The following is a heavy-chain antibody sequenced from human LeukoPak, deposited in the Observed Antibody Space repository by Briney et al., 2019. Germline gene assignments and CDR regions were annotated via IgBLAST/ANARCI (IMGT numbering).Heavy chain of an antibody. J-gene: IGHJ4*02. Sequence: SQTLSLTCAISGDSVSSNSAAWNWIRQSPSRGLEWLGRTYFRSKWYNEYAASVKSRITISPDISRNEFSLQLNSVTPEDTAVYYCARGIGLGTVVTSYYFDYWGQGTLVTVSS. CDR2: TYFRSKWYN. V-gene: IGHV6-1*01. CDR1: GDSVSSNSAA. D-gene: IGHD4-23*01. CDR3: ARGIGLGTVVTSYYFDY.